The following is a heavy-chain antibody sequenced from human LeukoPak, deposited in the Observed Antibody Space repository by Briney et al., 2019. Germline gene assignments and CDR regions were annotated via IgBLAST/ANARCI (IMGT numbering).Heavy chain of an antibody. CDR1: GGSISSGGYS. D-gene: IGHD3-22*01. CDR3: ARYPRTKNYYDSSGYLGH. J-gene: IGHJ3*01. Sequence: SETLSLTCAVSGGSISSGGYSWSWNRQPPGKGLEWIGYIYHSGSTYYNPSLKSRVTISVDRSKNQFSLKLSSVTAADTAVYYCARYPRTKNYYDSSGYLGHRGQGTMVTVSS. CDR2: IYHSGST. V-gene: IGHV4-30-2*01.